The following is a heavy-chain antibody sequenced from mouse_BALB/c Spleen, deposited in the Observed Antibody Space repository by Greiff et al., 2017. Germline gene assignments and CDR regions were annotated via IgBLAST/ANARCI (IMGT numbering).Heavy chain of an antibody. Sequence: EVKLVESGGGLVKPGGSRKLSCAASGFTFSSFGMHWVRQAPEKGLEWVAYISSGSSTIYYADTVKGRFTISRDNPKNTLFLQMTSLRSEDTAMYYCARQEGFFYAMDYWGQGTSVTVSS. J-gene: IGHJ4*01. CDR2: ISSGSSTI. CDR1: GFTFSSFG. V-gene: IGHV5-17*02. CDR3: ARQEGFFYAMDY.